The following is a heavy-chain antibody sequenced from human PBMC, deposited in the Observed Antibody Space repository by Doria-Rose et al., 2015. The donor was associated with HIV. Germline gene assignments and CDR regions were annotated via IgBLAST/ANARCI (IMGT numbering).Heavy chain of an antibody. Sequence: PTETLTLTCTVSGVSLSSPGMGVSWIRQPPGKALEWLANIFSDDERSYKTSLKSRLTISRGTSKSQLVLTMTDMDPVDTATYYCARIKSSRWYHKYYFDFWGQGTLVIVSA. V-gene: IGHV2-26*01. CDR1: GVSLSSPGMG. CDR2: IFSDDER. CDR3: ARIKSSRWYHKYYFDF. D-gene: IGHD6-13*01. J-gene: IGHJ4*02.